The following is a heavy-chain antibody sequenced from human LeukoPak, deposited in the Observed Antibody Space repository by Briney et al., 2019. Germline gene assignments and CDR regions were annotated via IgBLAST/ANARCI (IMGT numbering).Heavy chain of an antibody. D-gene: IGHD1-26*01. J-gene: IGHJ4*02. CDR3: VKSGGVWESTLYSVY. CDR1: GNSFTSHW. Sequence: GEALKTSCNGAGNSFTSHWHGLVRQMPGKGLEWGGIIYPGDSETRYSPSFQGQVTISADKSISTAYLQWSSLKASDTAMYYCVKSGGVWESTLYSVYSGQGALVTVS. V-gene: IGHV5-51*01. CDR2: IYPGDSET.